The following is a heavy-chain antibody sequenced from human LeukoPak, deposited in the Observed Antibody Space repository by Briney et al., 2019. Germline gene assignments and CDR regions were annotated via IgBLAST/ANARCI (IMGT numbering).Heavy chain of an antibody. CDR2: INPNSGDT. CDR3: ARDMGQLLLGYYYYGMDV. Sequence: GASVKVSCKASGYTFTGYYLHWVRQAPGQGLERMGWINPNSGDTNSAHKFQGRVTMTTDTSITTAYMELSRLRSDDTAVYYCARDMGQLLLGYYYYGMDVWGQGTTVTVSS. V-gene: IGHV1-2*02. CDR1: GYTFTGYY. D-gene: IGHD2-21*02. J-gene: IGHJ6*02.